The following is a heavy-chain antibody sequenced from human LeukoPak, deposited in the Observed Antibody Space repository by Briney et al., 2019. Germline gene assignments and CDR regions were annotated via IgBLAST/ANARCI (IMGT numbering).Heavy chain of an antibody. Sequence: SETLSLTCTVSGGSISSHYWSWIRQPPGKGLEWIGYIYYSGSTNYNPSLKSRVTISVDTSKNQFSLKLSSVTAADTAVYYCARRSYYYYMDVWGNGTTVTVSS. CDR1: GGSISSHY. CDR2: IYYSGST. V-gene: IGHV4-59*11. J-gene: IGHJ6*03. CDR3: ARRSYYYYMDV.